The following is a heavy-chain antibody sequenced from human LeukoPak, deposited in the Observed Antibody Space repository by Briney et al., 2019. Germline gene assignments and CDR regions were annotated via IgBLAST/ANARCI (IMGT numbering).Heavy chain of an antibody. CDR2: IYYSGST. CDR3: AREKQLLCGGWPRTGYWFDP. V-gene: IGHV4-59*01. CDR1: GGSISSYY. D-gene: IGHD6-19*01. Sequence: PSETLSLTCTVSGGSISSYYWSWIRQPPGKGLEWIGYIYYSGSTNYNPSLKSRVTISVDTSKNQFSLKLSSVTAADTAVYYCAREKQLLCGGWPRTGYWFDPWGQGTLVTVSS. J-gene: IGHJ5*02.